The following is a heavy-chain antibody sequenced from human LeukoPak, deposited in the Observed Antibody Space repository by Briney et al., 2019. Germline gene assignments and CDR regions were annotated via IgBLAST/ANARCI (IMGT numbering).Heavy chain of an antibody. CDR3: ARDMGNYYGMDV. J-gene: IGHJ6*02. Sequence: GPSVKPSCKASGGTFCSYTTSWGRQANGQGLDWMGRIIPILGIANYAQKFQGRVTITADKSTSTAYMELSSLRSEDTAVYYCARDMGNYYGMDVWGQGTTVTVSS. V-gene: IGHV1-69*04. D-gene: IGHD3-10*01. CDR1: GGTFCSYT. CDR2: IIPILGIA.